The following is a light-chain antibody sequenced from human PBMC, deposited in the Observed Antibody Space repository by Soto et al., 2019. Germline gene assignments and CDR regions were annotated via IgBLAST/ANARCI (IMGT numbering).Light chain of an antibody. CDR3: MQALQTPYT. CDR1: QRLLHSNGYHF. CDR2: LGS. J-gene: IGKJ2*01. Sequence: VMTQSPASLPVTPGEPASISCRSSQRLLHSNGYHFLDWYLQKPGQSPQLLIYLGSYRASGVPDRVSGSGAGTDFTLEISRVEAEDVGVYYCMQALQTPYTFGQGTKLEIK. V-gene: IGKV2-28*01.